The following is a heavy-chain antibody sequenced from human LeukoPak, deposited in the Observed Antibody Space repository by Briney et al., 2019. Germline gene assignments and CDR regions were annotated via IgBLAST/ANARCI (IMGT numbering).Heavy chain of an antibody. Sequence: SETLSLTCAVSGYSISSGYYWGWIRQPPGKGLEWIGSIYHSGGTYYNPSLKSRVTISVDTSKNQFSLKLSSVTAADTAVYYCARLGGSYSSLYMDVWGKGTTVTVSS. J-gene: IGHJ6*03. CDR2: IYHSGGT. V-gene: IGHV4-38-2*01. CDR3: ARLGGSYSSLYMDV. CDR1: GYSISSGYY. D-gene: IGHD1-26*01.